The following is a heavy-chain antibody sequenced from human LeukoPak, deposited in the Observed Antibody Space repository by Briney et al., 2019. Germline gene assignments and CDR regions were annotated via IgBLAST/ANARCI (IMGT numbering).Heavy chain of an antibody. CDR2: ISFDGSNK. D-gene: IGHD3-16*01. Sequence: GGSLRLSCAVSGFTFSNYAIHWVRQAPGKGLEWVALISFDGSNKYYADSVKGRFTISRDNSENTLHLQMNSLRADDTAIYYCARNQQLGGHSYYYYGMDVWGQGTTVTVSS. CDR3: ARNQQLGGHSYYYYGMDV. CDR1: GFTFSNYA. J-gene: IGHJ6*02. V-gene: IGHV3-30-3*01.